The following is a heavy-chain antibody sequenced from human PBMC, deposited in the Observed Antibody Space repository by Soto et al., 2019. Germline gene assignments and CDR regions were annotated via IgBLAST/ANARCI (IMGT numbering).Heavy chain of an antibody. CDR3: ARDRDFVSRPAYYMEV. Sequence: GGSLRLSCAASGFTFNTYWMHWVRQAPGKGLVWVSRVKNDGSSTTYADSVKGRFTISRDNSKNTLYLQMNSLRAEDTAVYYCARDRDFVSRPAYYMEVWGKGTTVTVSS. D-gene: IGHD3-22*01. CDR1: GFTFNTYW. CDR2: VKNDGSST. V-gene: IGHV3-74*03. J-gene: IGHJ6*03.